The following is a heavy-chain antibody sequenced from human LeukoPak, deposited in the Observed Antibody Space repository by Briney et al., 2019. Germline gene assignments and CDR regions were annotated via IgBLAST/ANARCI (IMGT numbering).Heavy chain of an antibody. Sequence: PSETLSLTCTVSGGSISSGGYYWSWIRQHPGKGLEWIGYIYYSGSTYYNPSLKSRVTISVDTSKNQFSLKLSSVTAADTAVYYCAADLMVRDIPDYWGQGTLVTVSS. CDR2: IYYSGST. D-gene: IGHD3-10*01. CDR3: AADLMVRDIPDY. V-gene: IGHV4-31*03. J-gene: IGHJ4*02. CDR1: GGSISSGGYY.